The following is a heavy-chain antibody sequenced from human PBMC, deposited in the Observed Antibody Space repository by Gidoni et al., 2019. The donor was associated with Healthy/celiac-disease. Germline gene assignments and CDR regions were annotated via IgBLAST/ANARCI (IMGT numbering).Heavy chain of an antibody. CDR3: EHRQRQYSSSEHYFDY. V-gene: IGHV2-5*02. Sequence: QITLKESGPTLVKPTQTLTLTCPFSGFSLSTSGVGVGWIRQPPGKALEWLALIYWDDDKRYSPSLKSRLTITKDTAKNQVVLTMTNMDPVDTDTYYCEHRQRQYSSSEHYFDYWGQGTLVTVSS. CDR2: IYWDDDK. D-gene: IGHD6-6*01. CDR1: GFSLSTSGVG. J-gene: IGHJ4*02.